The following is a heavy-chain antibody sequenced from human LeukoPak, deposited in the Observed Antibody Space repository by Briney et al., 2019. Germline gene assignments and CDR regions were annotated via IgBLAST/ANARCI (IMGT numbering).Heavy chain of an antibody. J-gene: IGHJ4*02. CDR1: GFTFSRYW. Sequence: GGSQRLSCAPSGFTFSRYWTPWARQAPGEGRVWVSCINPDGSHTTHADAVGGLFTISRHNDKHTVSLQMNSLRAEDTAVYYCARDFDMGTAPGDDFDFWGQGTLVSVSS. D-gene: IGHD3-9*01. V-gene: IGHV3-74*01. CDR2: INPDGSHT. CDR3: ARDFDMGTAPGDDFDF.